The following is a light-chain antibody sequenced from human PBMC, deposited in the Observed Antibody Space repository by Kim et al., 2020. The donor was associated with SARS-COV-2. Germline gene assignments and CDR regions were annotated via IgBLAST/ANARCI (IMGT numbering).Light chain of an antibody. V-gene: IGKV1-16*02. J-gene: IGKJ1*01. CDR1: QGITNS. CDR2: AAS. Sequence: ASGGDRVPITCRASQGITNSLAWFQQKPGKAPESLIYAASSLQSGVPSKFSGSGSGTEFTLTISSLQPEDLATYYCQQYNDYPWTFGQGTKVDIK. CDR3: QQYNDYPWT.